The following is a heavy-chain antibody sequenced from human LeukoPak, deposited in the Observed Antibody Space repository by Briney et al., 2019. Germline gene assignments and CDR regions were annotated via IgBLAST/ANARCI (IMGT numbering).Heavy chain of an antibody. CDR3: AKGSNYDSSGYYYEDPPDY. V-gene: IGHV3-23*01. D-gene: IGHD3-22*01. J-gene: IGHJ4*02. CDR1: GFSFRSYA. Sequence: GGSLRLSCAASGFSFRSYAMSWVRQAPGKGVEWVSAISGCGDRTYYADSVKGGFTISRDNSKNTLYLQMNSPRAEDTAVYYCAKGSNYDSSGYYYEDPPDYWGQGTLVTVSS. CDR2: ISGCGDRT.